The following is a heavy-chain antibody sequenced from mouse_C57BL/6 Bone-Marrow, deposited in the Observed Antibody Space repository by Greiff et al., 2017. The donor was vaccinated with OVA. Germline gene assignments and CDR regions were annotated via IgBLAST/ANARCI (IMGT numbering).Heavy chain of an antibody. CDR1: GFTFSDYG. CDR3: ARINYWYFDV. Sequence: VQLKESGGGLVKPGGSLKLSCAASGFTFSDYGMHWVRQAPEKGLEWVAYLSSGGSTIYYADTVKGRFTISRDNAKTTLFLQMTSLRSEDTAMYYCARINYWYFDVWGTGTTVTVSS. CDR2: LSSGGSTI. V-gene: IGHV5-17*01. J-gene: IGHJ1*03.